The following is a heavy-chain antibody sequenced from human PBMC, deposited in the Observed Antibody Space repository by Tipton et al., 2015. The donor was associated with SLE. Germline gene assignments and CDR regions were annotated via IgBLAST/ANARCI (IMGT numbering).Heavy chain of an antibody. D-gene: IGHD3-10*01. CDR3: ARDSPHYYGSGTYYYWFDP. CDR1: GASISSTKY. CDR2: IYYSGST. J-gene: IGHJ5*02. Sequence: GASISSTKYWSWIRQPPGKGLEWIGYIYYSGSTNYNPSFKSRVIISQDTSQNQFFLKLSSVTPADTAVYYCARDSPHYYGSGTYYYWFDPWGQGTLVTVSS. V-gene: IGHV4-59*01.